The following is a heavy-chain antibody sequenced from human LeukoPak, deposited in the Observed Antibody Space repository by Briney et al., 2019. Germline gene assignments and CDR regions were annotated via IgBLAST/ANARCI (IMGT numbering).Heavy chain of an antibody. J-gene: IGHJ4*02. CDR3: ARSGIAAAGTDFDY. CDR2: IYYSGST. V-gene: IGHV4-59*01. Sequence: PSETLSLTCTVSGGSISSYYWSWIRQPPGKGLEWIGSIYYSGSTNYNPSLKSRVTISVDTTKNQFSLKLSSVTAADTAVYYCARSGIAAAGTDFDYWGQGTLVTVSS. CDR1: GGSISSYY. D-gene: IGHD6-13*01.